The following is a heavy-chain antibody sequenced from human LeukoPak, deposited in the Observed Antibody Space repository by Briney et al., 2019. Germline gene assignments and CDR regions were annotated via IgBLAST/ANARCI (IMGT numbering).Heavy chain of an antibody. V-gene: IGHV3-23*01. D-gene: IGHD4-17*01. CDR2: ISDSGGST. CDR1: GFTFSSYA. CDR3: AKGQDGFFDY. Sequence: GGSLRLSYAASGFTFSSYAMSWVRQAPGKGLDWVSSISDSGGSTYYADSMKGRFTISRDNSKNTLYLQMNSLRAEDTAVYYCAKGQDGFFDYWGQGTLVTVSS. J-gene: IGHJ4*02.